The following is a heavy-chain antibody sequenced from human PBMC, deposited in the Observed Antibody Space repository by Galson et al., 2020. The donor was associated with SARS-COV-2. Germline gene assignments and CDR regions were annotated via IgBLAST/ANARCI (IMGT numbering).Heavy chain of an antibody. CDR1: GVSLTTIGLG. CDR3: ARCPLTGFYYLDQ. Sequence: SGPTLVKPSQTLTLTCTFSGVSLTTIGLGVGWVRQPPEKALEWLALIYWNDDKFYSPSLKRRHTITKDTSKNQVVLTMTNMDPVDTCTYFCARCPLTGFYYLDQWGQGTLVTVSS. CDR2: IYWNDDK. V-gene: IGHV2-5*01. J-gene: IGHJ4*02. D-gene: IGHD3-9*01.